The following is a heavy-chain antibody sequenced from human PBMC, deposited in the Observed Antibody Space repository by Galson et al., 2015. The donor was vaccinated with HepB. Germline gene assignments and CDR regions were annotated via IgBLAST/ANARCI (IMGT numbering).Heavy chain of an antibody. J-gene: IGHJ4*02. Sequence: SLRLSCAASGFTFRNFWMSWVRQAPGKGLEWIGNIKPEGTERYYADSMKGRFTIYRANARNSVYLQIYDVRTDDTDVYYCTSTSMASPGHHWGQGTLVTVSS. CDR3: TSTSMASPGHH. V-gene: IGHV3-7*03. CDR1: GFTFRNFW. CDR2: IKPEGTER. D-gene: IGHD6-13*01.